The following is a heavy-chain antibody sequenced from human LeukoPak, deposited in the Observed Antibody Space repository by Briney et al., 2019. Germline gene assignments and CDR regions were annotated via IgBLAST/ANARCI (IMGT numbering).Heavy chain of an antibody. V-gene: IGHV1-8*01. CDR1: GYTFTSYD. CDR3: ARDFDPVTMVRGVIPPSGY. CDR2: MNPNSGNT. J-gene: IGHJ4*02. D-gene: IGHD3-10*01. Sequence: ASVKVSCKASGYTFTSYDINWVRQATGQGLEWMGWMNPNSGNTGYAQKFQGRVTMTRNTSISTAYMELSSLRSEDTAVYYCARDFDPVTMVRGVIPPSGYWGQGTLVTVSS.